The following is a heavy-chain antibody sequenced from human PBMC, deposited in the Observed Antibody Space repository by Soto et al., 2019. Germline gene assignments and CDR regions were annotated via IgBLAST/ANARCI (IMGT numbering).Heavy chain of an antibody. D-gene: IGHD3-10*01. CDR1: GFTFDDYV. CDR3: AKAPGATMVRGGPNWCDP. Sequence: EVQLVESGGGLVQPGRSLRLSCAASGFTFDDYVMHWVRQAPGKGLEWVSGISWNSGSIGYADSVKGRFTISRDNAKNSLYLQMNSLRAEDTALYYCAKAPGATMVRGGPNWCDPWGQGTLVTVSS. V-gene: IGHV3-9*01. J-gene: IGHJ5*02. CDR2: ISWNSGSI.